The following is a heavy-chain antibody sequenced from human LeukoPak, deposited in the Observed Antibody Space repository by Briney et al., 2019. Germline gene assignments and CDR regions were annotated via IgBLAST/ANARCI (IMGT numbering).Heavy chain of an antibody. D-gene: IGHD1-26*01. Sequence: SESLSLTCTVSVGSVNSSCYDWNWIRQPPGKGLEWIGYIYYSGSTNSNPSLKSRVTISVDTSKNQFSLKLSSVTAADTAVYYCARAAYSGSYHSDYWGQGTLVTVSS. CDR2: IYYSGST. CDR1: VGSVNSSCYD. CDR3: ARAAYSGSYHSDY. V-gene: IGHV4-61*01. J-gene: IGHJ4*02.